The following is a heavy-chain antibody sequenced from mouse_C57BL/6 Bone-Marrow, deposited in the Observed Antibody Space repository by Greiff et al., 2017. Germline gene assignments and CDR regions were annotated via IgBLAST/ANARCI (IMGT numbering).Heavy chain of an antibody. D-gene: IGHD2-4*01. CDR1: GYTFTSYW. CDR2: IYPSDSET. Sequence: QVQLQQPGAELVRPGSSVKLSCKASGYTFTSYWMDWVKQRPGQGLEWIGNIYPSDSETHYNQKFKDKATLTVDKSSSTAYMQLSSLTSEDSAVDYCARGDYDPWFADWGQGTLVTVSA. CDR3: ARGDYDPWFAD. J-gene: IGHJ3*01. V-gene: IGHV1-61*01.